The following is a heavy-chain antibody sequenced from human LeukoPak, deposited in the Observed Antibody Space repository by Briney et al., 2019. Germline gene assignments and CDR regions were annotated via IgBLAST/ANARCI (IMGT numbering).Heavy chain of an antibody. Sequence: GGSLRLSCAASGFTFSSYSMNWVRQAPGKGLEWVSSISSSSSYIYYADSVKGRFTISRDNAKNSLYLQMNSLRAEDTAVYYCAGAPYCGGDCSVGYGMDVWGQGTTVTVSS. CDR3: AGAPYCGGDCSVGYGMDV. V-gene: IGHV3-21*01. CDR2: ISSSSSYI. J-gene: IGHJ6*02. D-gene: IGHD2-21*02. CDR1: GFTFSSYS.